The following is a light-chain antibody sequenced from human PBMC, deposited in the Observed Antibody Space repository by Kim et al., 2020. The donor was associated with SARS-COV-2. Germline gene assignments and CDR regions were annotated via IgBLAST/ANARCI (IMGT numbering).Light chain of an antibody. CDR3: SSYTSSSTLGV. J-gene: IGLJ2*01. V-gene: IGLV2-14*03. CDR1: SSDVGGYNY. CDR2: DVS. Sequence: QSTTISCTGTSSDVGGYNYVSWYQQHPGKAPKLMIYDVSNRPSGVSNRFSGSKSGNTASLTISGLQAEDEADYYCSSYTSSSTLGVFGGGTQLTVL.